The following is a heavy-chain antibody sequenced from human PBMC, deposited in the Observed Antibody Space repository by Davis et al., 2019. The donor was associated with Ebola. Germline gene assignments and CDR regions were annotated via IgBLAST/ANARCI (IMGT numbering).Heavy chain of an antibody. J-gene: IGHJ4*02. D-gene: IGHD4-17*01. CDR2: IRSKANSYAT. Sequence: GESLKISCAASGFTFSGSAMHWVRQASGKGLEWVGRIRSKANSYATAYAASVKGRFTISRDDSKNTAYLQMNSLRAEDTAVYYCANYGDSFDYWGQGTLVTVSS. V-gene: IGHV3-73*01. CDR1: GFTFSGSA. CDR3: ANYGDSFDY.